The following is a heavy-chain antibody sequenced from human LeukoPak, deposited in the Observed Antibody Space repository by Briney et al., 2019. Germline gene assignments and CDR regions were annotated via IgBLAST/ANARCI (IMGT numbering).Heavy chain of an antibody. CDR3: AKDATAVIGTVYMDV. CDR2: ISNFGDII. Sequence: GGSLRLSCGASGFTFSTYAMNWVRQAPGKGLEWISHISNFGDIIHYADSVEGRFTISRDNAKNSLYLQMNSLRAEDTAVYYCAKDATAVIGTVYMDVWGKGTTVTISS. V-gene: IGHV3-48*03. J-gene: IGHJ6*03. D-gene: IGHD4-11*01. CDR1: GFTFSTYA.